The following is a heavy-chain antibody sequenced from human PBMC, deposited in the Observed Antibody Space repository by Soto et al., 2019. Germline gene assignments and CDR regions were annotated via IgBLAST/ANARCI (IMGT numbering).Heavy chain of an antibody. Sequence: PGGSLRLSCAASGFTFSSYWMSWVRQAPGKGLEWVANIKQDGSEKYYVDSVKGRFTISRDNAKNSLYLQMNNLRVEDSALYYCAREGDGNYFYFDYWGQGTRVTVS. CDR3: AREGDGNYFYFDY. V-gene: IGHV3-7*01. CDR2: IKQDGSEK. CDR1: GFTFSSYW. D-gene: IGHD1-26*01. J-gene: IGHJ4*02.